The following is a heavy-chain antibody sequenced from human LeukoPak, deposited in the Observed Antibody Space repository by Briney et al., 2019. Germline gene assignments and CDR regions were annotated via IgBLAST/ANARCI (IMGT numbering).Heavy chain of an antibody. V-gene: IGHV3-11*04. D-gene: IGHD3-10*01. J-gene: IGHJ4*02. CDR2: ISSISSTI. CDR3: ARCGDGLPCDFDY. Sequence: GGSLRLSCVASGFTFSDYYMSWIRQAPGKGLEWVSSISSISSTIYYADSVKGRFTISRDNAKNSLYLQMNSLRPEDTAVYYCARCGDGLPCDFDYWGQGTQVTVSS. CDR1: GFTFSDYY.